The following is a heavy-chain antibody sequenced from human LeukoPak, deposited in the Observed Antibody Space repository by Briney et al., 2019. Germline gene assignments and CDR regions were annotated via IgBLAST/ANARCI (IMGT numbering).Heavy chain of an antibody. V-gene: IGHV4-59*12. D-gene: IGHD3-22*01. CDR3: ARVNYYDSSAYFDY. CDR2: MHYSGST. J-gene: IGHJ4*02. Sequence: SETLSLTCTVSGGSISSYYWSWIRQPPGKGLEWIGYMHYSGSTNYNPSLKSRVTMSVDTSKNQFSLKLSSVTAADTAVYYCARVNYYDSSAYFDYWGQGTLVTVSS. CDR1: GGSISSYY.